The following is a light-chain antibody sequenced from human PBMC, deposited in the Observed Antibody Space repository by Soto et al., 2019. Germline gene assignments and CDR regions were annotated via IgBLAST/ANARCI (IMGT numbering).Light chain of an antibody. CDR2: DVN. V-gene: IGLV2-11*01. CDR1: SSDVGAYNY. CDR3: CSPAGTYTLL. J-gene: IGLJ2*01. Sequence: QSALTQPRSVSGSPGQSVTISCTGTSSDVGAYNYVSWYQHHPGRTPKLIIYDVNQRPSGVPDHFSGSKSGNTASLPISGLQAEDEADYYCCSPAGTYTLLIGGGTKVTVL.